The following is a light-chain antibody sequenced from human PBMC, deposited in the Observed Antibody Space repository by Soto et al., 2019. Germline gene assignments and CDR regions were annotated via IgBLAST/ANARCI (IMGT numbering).Light chain of an antibody. J-gene: IGKJ1*01. V-gene: IGKV3-20*01. Sequence: EIVLTQSPGTLSLSPGERATLSCRASQSVSSSYLAWYQQKPGQAPRLLIYGASSRATGIPDRFSGSGSGTDFTLTISRLEPEDFAGDYCQQYGSSPPWTVGQGTKVEIK. CDR3: QQYGSSPPWT. CDR2: GAS. CDR1: QSVSSSY.